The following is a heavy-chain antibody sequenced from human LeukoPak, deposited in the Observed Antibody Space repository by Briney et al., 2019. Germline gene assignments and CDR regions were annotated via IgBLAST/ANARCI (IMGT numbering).Heavy chain of an antibody. CDR2: ISGSGGST. Sequence: GGSLRLSCAASGFTFSSYAMNWIRQAPGKGLEWVSAISGSGGSTYYADSVKGRFTISRDNSKNTLYLQMNSLRAEDTAVYYCAKDLNSYGLRGDYFDYWGQGTLVTVSS. V-gene: IGHV3-23*01. J-gene: IGHJ4*02. CDR3: AKDLNSYGLRGDYFDY. CDR1: GFTFSSYA. D-gene: IGHD5-18*01.